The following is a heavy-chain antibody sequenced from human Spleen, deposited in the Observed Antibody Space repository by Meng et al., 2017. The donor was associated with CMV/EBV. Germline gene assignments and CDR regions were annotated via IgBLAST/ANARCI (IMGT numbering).Heavy chain of an antibody. Sequence: SETLSLTCTVSGGSISSSSYYWGWIRQPPGKGLEWIGDVYYSGSASYNPSLSSRVTISVDTSKNEFSLTLSSLTAADTGVYYCARNLSLDYTRSSGAFDVWGQGTMVTVSS. V-gene: IGHV4-39*07. D-gene: IGHD6-6*01. CDR3: ARNLSLDYTRSSGAFDV. J-gene: IGHJ3*01. CDR1: GGSISSSSYY. CDR2: VYYSGSA.